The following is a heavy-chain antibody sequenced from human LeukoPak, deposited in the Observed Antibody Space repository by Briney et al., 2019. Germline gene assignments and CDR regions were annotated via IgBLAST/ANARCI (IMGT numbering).Heavy chain of an antibody. CDR1: GFTFSTYT. CDR3: ARDPNSYAFDI. J-gene: IGHJ3*02. Sequence: PGGSLRLSCAASGFTFSTYTMNWVRQAPGKGLEWVSSISSSSSYIYYADSVKGRLTISRDNAKNSLYLQMNSLRAEDTAVYYCARDPNSYAFDIWGQGTMVTVSS. CDR2: ISSSSSYI. V-gene: IGHV3-21*01.